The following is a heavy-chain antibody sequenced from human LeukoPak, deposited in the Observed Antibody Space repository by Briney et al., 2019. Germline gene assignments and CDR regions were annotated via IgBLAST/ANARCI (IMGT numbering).Heavy chain of an antibody. J-gene: IGHJ3*02. D-gene: IGHD1-26*01. CDR2: TYYRSKWYY. Sequence: SQPLSLTCAISGDSVSSNSAAWNWIRRSPSRGLEWLGRTYYRSKWYYNYAVSVKSRITINPDTSKNHFSLQLNSVTPEDTAVYYCARGRPIMGAPQNAFDIWGQGTMVTVSS. CDR3: ARGRPIMGAPQNAFDI. CDR1: GDSVSSNSAA. V-gene: IGHV6-1*01.